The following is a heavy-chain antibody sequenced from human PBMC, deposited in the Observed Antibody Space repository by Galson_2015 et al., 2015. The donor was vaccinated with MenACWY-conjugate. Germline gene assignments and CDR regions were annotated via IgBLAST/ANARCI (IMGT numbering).Heavy chain of an antibody. J-gene: IGHJ3*02. CDR2: IRKKGNSYST. D-gene: IGHD1-26*01. V-gene: IGHV3-72*01. CDR3: ARVGPPTIDAFDM. CDR1: RFTFSDHY. Sequence: SLRLSCAASRFTFSDHYMDWVRQAPGKELEWVGRIRKKGNSYSTEYAASVKGRFTISRDDSKNSLYLQMNSLKTEDTAVYYCARVGPPTIDAFDMWGQGTMVTVSS.